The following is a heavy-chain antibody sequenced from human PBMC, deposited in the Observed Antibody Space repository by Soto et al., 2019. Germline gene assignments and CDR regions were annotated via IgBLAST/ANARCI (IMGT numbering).Heavy chain of an antibody. Sequence: PSETLSLTCTVSGASISGYYWSWIRKSAGKGLEWIGRIYATGTTDYNPSLKSRVMMSVDTSKNHFSLQLRSVTAADTAVYYCARVGGDDFGDSGGFDYWGQGTLGTVSS. CDR2: IYATGTT. J-gene: IGHJ4*02. CDR3: ARVGGDDFGDSGGFDY. CDR1: GASISGYY. V-gene: IGHV4-4*07. D-gene: IGHD4-17*01.